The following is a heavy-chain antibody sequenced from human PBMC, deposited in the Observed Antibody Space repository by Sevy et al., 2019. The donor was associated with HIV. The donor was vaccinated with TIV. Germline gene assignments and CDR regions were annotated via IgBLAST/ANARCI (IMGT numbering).Heavy chain of an antibody. V-gene: IGHV3-48*02. CDR1: GFTFSSYS. Sequence: GGSLRLSCAASGFTFSSYSMNWVRQAPGKGLEWVSYISSSSSTIYYADSVKGRFTISRDNAKNSLYLQMNSLGDEDTAVYYCARVAYGDPYYFDYWGQGTLVTVSS. CDR3: ARVAYGDPYYFDY. J-gene: IGHJ4*02. D-gene: IGHD4-17*01. CDR2: ISSSSSTI.